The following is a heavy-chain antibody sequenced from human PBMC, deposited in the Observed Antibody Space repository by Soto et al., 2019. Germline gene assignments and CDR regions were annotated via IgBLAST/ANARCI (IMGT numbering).Heavy chain of an antibody. D-gene: IGHD3-16*02. CDR1: GFTFRNDA. V-gene: IGHV3-23*01. CDR2: ISGPSSST. Sequence: GGSLRLSCAAFGFTFRNDAMSWVRQAPGKGLEWVATISGPSSSTYFADSVQGRFTISRDNSKNTLYLQMNSLRAEDTAIYYCAKGQTFDYNYIWGSYRPLDYWGQGTLVTVSS. J-gene: IGHJ4*02. CDR3: AKGQTFDYNYIWGSYRPLDY.